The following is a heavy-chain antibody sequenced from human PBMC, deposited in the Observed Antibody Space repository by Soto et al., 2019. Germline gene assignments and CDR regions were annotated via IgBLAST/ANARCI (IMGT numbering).Heavy chain of an antibody. CDR1: GGTFSSYA. D-gene: IGHD4-17*01. J-gene: IGHJ1*01. V-gene: IGHV1-69*12. CDR2: IIPIFGTA. CDR3: AGERVDYGDEYFQP. Sequence: QVQLVQSGAEVKKPGSSVKVSCKASGGTFSSYAISWVRQAPGQGLEWMGGIIPIFGTANYAQKFQGRVTVNADESPSTDYMELSSLRSEDTAVYYCAGERVDYGDEYFQPWGQGTLVTVSS.